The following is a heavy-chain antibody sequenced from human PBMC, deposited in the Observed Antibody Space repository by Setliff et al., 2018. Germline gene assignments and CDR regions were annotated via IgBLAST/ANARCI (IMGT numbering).Heavy chain of an antibody. J-gene: IGHJ4*02. D-gene: IGHD4-17*01. CDR3: ARELGLRAPFDF. Sequence: PSETLSLTCTVSGGSVNSYYWSWIRLPPGRGLEWIGYVSTTGSSKYNPSLKSRLTIFMDTSKSQFSLWLSSVTAADTATYYCARELGLRAPFDFWGQGILVTVSS. CDR2: VSTTGSS. CDR1: GGSVNSYY. V-gene: IGHV4-4*08.